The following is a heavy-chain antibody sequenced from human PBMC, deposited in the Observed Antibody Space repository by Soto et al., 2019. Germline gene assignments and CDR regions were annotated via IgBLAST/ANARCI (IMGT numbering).Heavy chain of an antibody. V-gene: IGHV4-59*08. CDR2: IYYSGST. D-gene: IGHD5-12*01. J-gene: IGHJ4*02. Sequence: SQTPSLTCTVAGGSISSYYWSWIRQPPGKGLEWIWYIYYSGSTNYNPSLKSRVTISVDTSKNQFSLKLSSVTAADTAVYYCARHGVRGYDLYYFDYWGQGTLVTVSS. CDR3: ARHGVRGYDLYYFDY. CDR1: GGSISSYY.